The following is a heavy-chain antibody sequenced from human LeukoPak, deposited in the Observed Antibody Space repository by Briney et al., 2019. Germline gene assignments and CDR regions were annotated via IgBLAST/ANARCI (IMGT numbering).Heavy chain of an antibody. D-gene: IGHD1-26*01. Sequence: GWSLRLSCPASGFIFSNYGMHWVGQAPARGLEGVAVISYDGNNKYYADSVKGRFTISRDNSKNTLYLQMNSLRAEDMAVYYCAKDLTDGSYYAFDYWGQGTLVTVSS. CDR2: ISYDGNNK. V-gene: IGHV3-30*18. J-gene: IGHJ4*02. CDR1: GFIFSNYG. CDR3: AKDLTDGSYYAFDY.